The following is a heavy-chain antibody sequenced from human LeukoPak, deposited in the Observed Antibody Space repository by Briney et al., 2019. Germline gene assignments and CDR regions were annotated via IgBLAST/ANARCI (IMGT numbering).Heavy chain of an antibody. CDR2: ISSSSSYI. Sequence: SCKVSGYTLTELSMHWVRQAPGKGLEWVSSISSSSSYIYYADSVKGRFTISRDNAKNSLYLQMNSLRAEDTAVYYCARDIHHVVAWGQGTLVTVSS. J-gene: IGHJ5*02. CDR1: GYTLTELS. V-gene: IGHV3-21*01. CDR3: ARDIHHVVA. D-gene: IGHD2-15*01.